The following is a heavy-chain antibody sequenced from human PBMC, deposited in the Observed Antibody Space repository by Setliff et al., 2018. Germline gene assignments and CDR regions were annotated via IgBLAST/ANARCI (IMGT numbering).Heavy chain of an antibody. D-gene: IGHD3-16*02. J-gene: IGHJ3*02. V-gene: IGHV4-39*07. Sequence: LSLTCTVSGGSISSSSYYWGWIRQPPGKGLEWIGSIYYRGSTYYNPSLKSRVTISIDASKNQFSLKLSSVTAADTAVYHCARDLYDYVWGTYRYHDAFDIWGQGTMVTVSS. CDR1: GGSISSSSYY. CDR3: ARDLYDYVWGTYRYHDAFDI. CDR2: IYYRGST.